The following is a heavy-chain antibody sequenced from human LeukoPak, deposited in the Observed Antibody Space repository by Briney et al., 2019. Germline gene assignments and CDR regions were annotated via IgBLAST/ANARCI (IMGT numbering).Heavy chain of an antibody. Sequence: PSETLSLTCTVSGGSISSSSYYWGWIRQPPGKGLEWIGSIYYSGSTYYNPSLKSRVTISVDTSKNQFSLKLSSVTAADTAVYYCARHRGGGYDQGVCDYWGQGTLVTVSS. CDR1: GGSISSSSYY. D-gene: IGHD5-12*01. CDR2: IYYSGST. V-gene: IGHV4-39*01. CDR3: ARHRGGGYDQGVCDY. J-gene: IGHJ4*02.